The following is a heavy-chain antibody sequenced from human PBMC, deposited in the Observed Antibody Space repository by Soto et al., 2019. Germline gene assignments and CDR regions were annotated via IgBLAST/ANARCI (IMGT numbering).Heavy chain of an antibody. CDR1: GGTFSSYA. J-gene: IGHJ3*02. D-gene: IGHD3-22*01. CDR3: SSYYYDSSGLDPYAFDI. V-gene: IGHV1-69*13. Sequence: ASVKVSCKASGGTFSSYAISWVRQAPGQGLEWMGGIIPIFGTANYAQKFQGRVTITADESTSTAYMELSSLRSEDTAVYYCSSYYYDSSGLDPYAFDIWGQGTMVTVSS. CDR2: IIPIFGTA.